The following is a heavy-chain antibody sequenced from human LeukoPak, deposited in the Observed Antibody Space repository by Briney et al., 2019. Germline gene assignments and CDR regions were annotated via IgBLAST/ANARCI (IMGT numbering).Heavy chain of an antibody. CDR2: IYYSGST. D-gene: IGHD5-18*01. J-gene: IGHJ4*02. CDR3: ARLRYSYGSPYYFDY. Sequence: SETLSLTCTVSGGSISSYYWSWIRQPPGKGLEWIGYIYYSGSTNYNPSLKSRVTISVDTSKNQFSLKLSSVTAADMAVYYCARLRYSYGSPYYFDYWGQGTLVTVSS. CDR1: GGSISSYY. V-gene: IGHV4-59*08.